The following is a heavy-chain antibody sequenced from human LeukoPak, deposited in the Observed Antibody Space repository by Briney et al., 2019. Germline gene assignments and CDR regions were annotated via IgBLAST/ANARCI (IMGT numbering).Heavy chain of an antibody. CDR3: AKDKWTFCISSTCYGRIGNS. Sequence: GGSLRLSCAASGFTFSSYAMHCVRQAPGKGLEWVAVISYDGGNGYYRDSVKGRFTISRDNSKNTLYLQMNSLNADDTAIYYCAKDKWTFCISSTCYGRIGNSWGQGTPVTVSS. CDR1: GFTFSSYA. CDR2: ISYDGGNG. D-gene: IGHD2-2*01. J-gene: IGHJ4*02. V-gene: IGHV3-30*04.